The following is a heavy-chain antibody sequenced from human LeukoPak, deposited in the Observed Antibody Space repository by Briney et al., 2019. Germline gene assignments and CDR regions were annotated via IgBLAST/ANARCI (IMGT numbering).Heavy chain of an antibody. J-gene: IGHJ6*03. CDR3: AKGGGYEAQYYYYYLDV. Sequence: GGSLRLSCAASGFTFSSYAMHWVRQAPGKGLEWVALISYDGSNKYYADSVKARFIISRDNSKNTVYLQMNSLRAEETAVYYCAKGGGYEAQYYYYYLDVWGKGTTVTIPS. CDR2: ISYDGSNK. CDR1: GFTFSSYA. D-gene: IGHD5-12*01. V-gene: IGHV3-30*04.